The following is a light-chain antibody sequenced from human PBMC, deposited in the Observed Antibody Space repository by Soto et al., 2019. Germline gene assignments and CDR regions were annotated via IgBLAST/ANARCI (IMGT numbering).Light chain of an antibody. J-gene: IGKJ1*01. Sequence: EIVLTQSPGTLSLSPGERATLSCRASQSVNSNYLAWYQQKPGQSPRVLMDGTSNRATGIPDRFSGSGSGTDFTLTISRLEPEDFAVYYCQQYDESFRTFGQGTKVEIK. CDR2: GTS. CDR3: QQYDESFRT. V-gene: IGKV3-20*01. CDR1: QSVNSNY.